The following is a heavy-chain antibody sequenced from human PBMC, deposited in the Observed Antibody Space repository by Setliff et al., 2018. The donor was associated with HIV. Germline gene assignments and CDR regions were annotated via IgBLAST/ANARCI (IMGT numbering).Heavy chain of an antibody. V-gene: IGHV4-38-2*01. CDR2: VYHSGTT. CDR1: GYSISTAYY. Sequence: SETLSLTCAVSGYSISTAYYWGWIRQPPGKGLEWIGSVYHSGTTYYNPSLKSRVTISTDTSRNQFSLRLSSVTAADTAIYYCARVPTSSWYVTTQRTKEYFHHWGQGTLVTVSS. J-gene: IGHJ1*01. D-gene: IGHD6-13*01. CDR3: ARVPTSSWYVTTQRTKEYFHH.